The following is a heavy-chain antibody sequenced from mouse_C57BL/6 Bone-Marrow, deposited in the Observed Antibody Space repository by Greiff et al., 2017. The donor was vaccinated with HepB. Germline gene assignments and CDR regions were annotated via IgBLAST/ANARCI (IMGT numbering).Heavy chain of an antibody. CDR3: THYGNYFDY. Sequence: EVKLVESGAELVRPGASVKLSCTASGFNIKDDYMHWVKQRPEQGLEWIGWIDPENGDTEYASKFQGKATITADTSSNTAYLQLSSLTSEDTAVYYCTHYGNYFDYWGQGTTLTVSS. J-gene: IGHJ2*01. D-gene: IGHD2-1*01. CDR2: IDPENGDT. V-gene: IGHV14-4*01. CDR1: GFNIKDDY.